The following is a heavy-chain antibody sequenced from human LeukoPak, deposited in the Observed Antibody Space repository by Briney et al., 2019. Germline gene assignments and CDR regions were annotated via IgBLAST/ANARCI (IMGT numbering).Heavy chain of an antibody. CDR1: GFTFSTYS. J-gene: IGHJ6*02. CDR3: AKGHDYGDYGALYYGMDV. CDR2: ISDSGTTT. V-gene: IGHV3-23*01. Sequence: PGGSLRLSCAASGFTFSTYSMTWVRPAPGKGLEWVSAISDSGTTTYYADSVKGRFTISRDNSKNTLSLQMNSLRVEDTAVYYCAKGHDYGDYGALYYGMDVWGQGTTVTVSS. D-gene: IGHD4-17*01.